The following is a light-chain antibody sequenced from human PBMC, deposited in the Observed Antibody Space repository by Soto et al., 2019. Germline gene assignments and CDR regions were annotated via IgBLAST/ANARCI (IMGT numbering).Light chain of an antibody. CDR3: QQYSNWPPYT. CDR2: GAS. J-gene: IGKJ2*01. V-gene: IGKV3-15*01. Sequence: EIVMTQSPATLSVSPGERATLSCRASQRVSRNLAWYQQKPGQAPRLLIYGASTRATGIPARFSGSGSETEFTLTISGLQSEDFAVYYCQQYSNWPPYTFGQGTKVDIK. CDR1: QRVSRN.